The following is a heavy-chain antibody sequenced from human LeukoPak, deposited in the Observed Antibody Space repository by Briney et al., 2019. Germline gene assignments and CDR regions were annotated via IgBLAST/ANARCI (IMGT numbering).Heavy chain of an antibody. J-gene: IGHJ4*02. D-gene: IGHD3-10*01. CDR1: GFTFSSYG. CDR2: ITYDGSNT. Sequence: PGGSLRLSCAASGFTFSSYGMHWVRQAPGKGLEWAATITYDGSNTYYADSVKGRFTISRDNSKHTLYLQMNSLRTEDTAVYYCAKGHGSGSLPDPFDYWGQGTLVTVSS. CDR3: AKGHGSGSLPDPFDY. V-gene: IGHV3-30*02.